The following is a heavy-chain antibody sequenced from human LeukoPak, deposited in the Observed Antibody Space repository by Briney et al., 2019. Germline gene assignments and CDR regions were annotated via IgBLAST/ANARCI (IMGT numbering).Heavy chain of an antibody. CDR1: GFTFSSYS. CDR2: ISDSSTYI. Sequence: GGSLRLSCAASGFTFSSYSMNWVRLAPGKGLEWVSSISDSSTYIYYADSVKGRFTISRDNAKNSVYLQMNSLRAEDTAVYHCVRDQNFDFWGQGTLVTVSS. V-gene: IGHV3-21*01. J-gene: IGHJ4*02. CDR3: VRDQNFDF.